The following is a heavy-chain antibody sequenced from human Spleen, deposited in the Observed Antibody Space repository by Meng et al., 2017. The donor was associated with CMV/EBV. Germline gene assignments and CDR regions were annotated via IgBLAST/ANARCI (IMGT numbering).Heavy chain of an antibody. CDR1: GYIFTGYY. J-gene: IGHJ4*02. CDR2: INPDNGDT. CDR3: ARRNKGARSLDS. Sequence: CKTSGYIFTGYYMHWVRQAPGKGLEWMGWINPDNGDTSYAQKFRGRVTMTRDTSISTVYMELTRLTSDDTAVYFCARRNKGARSLDSWGPGTLVTVSS. V-gene: IGHV1-2*02. D-gene: IGHD6-6*01.